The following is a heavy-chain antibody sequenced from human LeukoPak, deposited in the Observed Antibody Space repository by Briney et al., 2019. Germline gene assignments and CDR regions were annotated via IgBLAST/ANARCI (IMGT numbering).Heavy chain of an antibody. V-gene: IGHV3-21*01. D-gene: IGHD2-2*03. Sequence: GGSLRLSCAASGFTFSTYSMNWVRQAPGRGLEWVSSISSSSKYIYYADSVKGRFTISRDDAKNSLSLQMNSLRAEDTAVYYCVRDLDIVVVPASWFYPWGQGTLVTVSS. CDR3: VRDLDIVVVPASWFYP. CDR1: GFTFSTYS. CDR2: ISSSSKYI. J-gene: IGHJ5*02.